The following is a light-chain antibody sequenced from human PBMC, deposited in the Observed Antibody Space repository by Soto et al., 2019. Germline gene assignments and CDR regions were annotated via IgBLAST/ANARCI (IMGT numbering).Light chain of an antibody. CDR1: QSVSSN. CDR2: DAS. Sequence: EIVMTQSPATLSGSPGERATLSCRASQSVSSNLGWYQQKPGQAPRLLIYDASTRATGIPARFSGSGSGTEFTLTISSLQSEDFAVYYCQQGNDWPWTFGQGTKVEIK. V-gene: IGKV3-15*01. J-gene: IGKJ1*01. CDR3: QQGNDWPWT.